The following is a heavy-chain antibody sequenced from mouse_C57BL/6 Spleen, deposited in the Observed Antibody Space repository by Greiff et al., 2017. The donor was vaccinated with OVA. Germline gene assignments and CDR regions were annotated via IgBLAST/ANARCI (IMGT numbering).Heavy chain of an antibody. Sequence: VQLQQPGAELVRPGSSVKLSCKASGYTFTSYWMHWVKQRPIQGLEWIGNIDPSDSETHYNQKFKDKATLTVDKSSSTAYMQLSSLTSEDSAVYYCARGYYYGSSYRYYFDYWGQGTTLTVSS. D-gene: IGHD1-1*01. CDR1: GYTFTSYW. V-gene: IGHV1-52*01. CDR3: ARGYYYGSSYRYYFDY. CDR2: IDPSDSET. J-gene: IGHJ2*01.